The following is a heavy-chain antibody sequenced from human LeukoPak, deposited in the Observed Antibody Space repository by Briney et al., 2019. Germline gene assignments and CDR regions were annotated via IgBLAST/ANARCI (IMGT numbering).Heavy chain of an antibody. J-gene: IGHJ5*02. D-gene: IGHD2-2*01. CDR2: SYQSGST. CDR3: ASGGYCSSNSCYPNWFDP. CDR1: GGSISSGSYY. Sequence: SETLSLTCTVSGGSISSGSYYWSWIRQPPGKGLEWIGYSYQSGSTYYNPSLKSRVTISVDTSKNQFSLKLSSVTAADTAVYYCASGGYCSSNSCYPNWFDPWGQGTLVTVSS. V-gene: IGHV4-61*01.